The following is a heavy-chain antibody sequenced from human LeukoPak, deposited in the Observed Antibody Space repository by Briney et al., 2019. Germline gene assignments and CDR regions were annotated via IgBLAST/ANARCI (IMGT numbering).Heavy chain of an antibody. CDR2: INPNTGGS. D-gene: IGHD6-19*01. CDR3: AREVGYSSSYYGRFDP. V-gene: IGHV1-2*06. J-gene: IGHJ5*02. Sequence: ASVKVSCKASGYTFTGFYMHWVRQAPGQGLKWMGRINPNTGGSNYAQNFQGRVTMTRDTSISTAYMELSRLKSDDTAVYYCAREVGYSSSYYGRFDPWGQGTLVTLSS. CDR1: GYTFTGFY.